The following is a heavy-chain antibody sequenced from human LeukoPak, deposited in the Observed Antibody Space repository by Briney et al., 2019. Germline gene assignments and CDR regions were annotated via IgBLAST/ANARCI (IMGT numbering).Heavy chain of an antibody. D-gene: IGHD1-26*01. CDR1: GFIFSSHW. J-gene: IGHJ5*02. CDR3: ARISYSGSWNNWFDP. CDR2: INTDGSST. V-gene: IGHV3-74*01. Sequence: GGSLRLSCAASGFIFSSHWMHWVRQPPGKGLVWVSRINTDGSSTSYADSVKGRFTISRDNAKNTLYLQMNSLRAEDTPVYYCARISYSGSWNNWFDPWGQGTLVTVSS.